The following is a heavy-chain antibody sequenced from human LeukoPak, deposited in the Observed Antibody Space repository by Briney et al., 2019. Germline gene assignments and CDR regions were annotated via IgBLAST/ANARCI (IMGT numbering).Heavy chain of an antibody. V-gene: IGHV2-70*04. CDR2: IDWDDNT. J-gene: IGHJ4*02. Sequence: SGPALVKPTQTLTLTCTFSGFSLNTNEMRVSWIRQSPGKALEYFARIDWDDNTFYSASLRSRLIISKDTSKNQVVLTITNMDPVDTATYYCARSSHSGVWYDLDYWGQGILVTVSS. D-gene: IGHD6-19*01. CDR1: GFSLNTNEMR. CDR3: ARSSHSGVWYDLDY.